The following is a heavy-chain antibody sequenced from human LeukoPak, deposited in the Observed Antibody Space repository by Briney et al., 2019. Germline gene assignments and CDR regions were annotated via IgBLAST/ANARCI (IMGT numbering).Heavy chain of an antibody. Sequence: GGSLRLSCAASGFTFSSYAMSWVRQPPGKGLEWVSAISGSGGSTYYADSVKGRFTISRDNSKNTLYLQMNSLRAEDTAVYYCAKGGEYSGSYNPPDYWGQGTLVTVSS. D-gene: IGHD1-26*01. CDR1: GFTFSSYA. CDR3: AKGGEYSGSYNPPDY. J-gene: IGHJ4*02. V-gene: IGHV3-23*01. CDR2: ISGSGGST.